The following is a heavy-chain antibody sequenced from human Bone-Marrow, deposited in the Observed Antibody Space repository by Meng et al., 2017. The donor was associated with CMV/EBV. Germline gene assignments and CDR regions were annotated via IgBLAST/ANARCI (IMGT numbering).Heavy chain of an antibody. CDR2: ISAYNSNT. J-gene: IGHJ6*02. CDR3: ARVDFPGSRKAYFGMDV. D-gene: IGHD3-3*01. V-gene: IGHV1-18*04. Sequence: YVFSGYGITWVRQAPGQGVEWMGWISAYNSNTNYAQKVQGRVTMTVATTTSTAYMELRSLQSDDTAMYYCARVDFPGSRKAYFGMDVWGQGTMVTVSS. CDR1: YVFSGYG.